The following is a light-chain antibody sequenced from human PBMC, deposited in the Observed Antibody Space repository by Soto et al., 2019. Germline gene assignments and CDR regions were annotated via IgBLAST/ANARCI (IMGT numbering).Light chain of an antibody. Sequence: DIQMTQSPSTLSASVGDRVTITCRASQSISSWLAWYQQKPGKAPKLLIYTASRLESGVPSRFRGSESGTEFTLTISSLQPDDFATYYCQQYNSYSALTFGGGTKVEIK. CDR3: QQYNSYSALT. CDR1: QSISSW. J-gene: IGKJ4*01. CDR2: TAS. V-gene: IGKV1-5*03.